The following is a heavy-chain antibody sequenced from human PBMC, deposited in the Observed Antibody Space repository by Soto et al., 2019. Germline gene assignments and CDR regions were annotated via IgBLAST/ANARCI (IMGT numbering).Heavy chain of an antibody. CDR3: ASGPSSSWYFDDYYYYGMDV. D-gene: IGHD6-13*01. CDR1: GYTFTSYA. J-gene: IGHJ6*02. CDR2: INAGNGNT. Sequence: GASVKVSCKASGYTFTSYAMHWVRQAPGQRLEWMGWINAGNGNTKYSQKFQGRVTITRDTSASTAYMELSSLRSEDTAVYYCASGPSSSWYFDDYYYYGMDVWGQGTTVTVSS. V-gene: IGHV1-3*01.